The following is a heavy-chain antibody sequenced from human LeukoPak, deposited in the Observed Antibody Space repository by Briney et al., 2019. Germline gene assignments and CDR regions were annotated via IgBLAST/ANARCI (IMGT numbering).Heavy chain of an antibody. CDR2: IYYSGST. Sequence: SETLSLTCTVSGGSISSYYWSWIRQPPGKGLEWIGYIYYSGSTNYNPSLKSRVTISVDTSKNQFSLKLSSVTAADTAVYYCASVGDYGGNGDAFDIWGQGTMVTVSP. CDR1: GGSISSYY. J-gene: IGHJ3*02. CDR3: ASVGDYGGNGDAFDI. V-gene: IGHV4-59*01. D-gene: IGHD4-23*01.